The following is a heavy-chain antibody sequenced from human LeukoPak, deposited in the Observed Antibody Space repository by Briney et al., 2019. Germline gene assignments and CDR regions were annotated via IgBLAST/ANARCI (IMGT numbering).Heavy chain of an antibody. CDR3: AKGDNNILTGYYNPFDS. J-gene: IGHJ4*02. CDR1: GFTFSSFA. V-gene: IGHV3-23*01. Sequence: GGSLRLSCAASGFTFSSFAMSWVRQAPGKGLEWVSSISNTGISTYYADSVKGRFTISRDNSRNTLYLQMNSLRAEDTALYYCAKGDNNILTGYYNPFDSWGPGTLVTVSS. CDR2: ISNTGIST. D-gene: IGHD3-9*01.